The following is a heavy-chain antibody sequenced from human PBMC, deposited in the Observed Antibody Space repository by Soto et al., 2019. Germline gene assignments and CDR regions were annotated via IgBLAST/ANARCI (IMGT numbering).Heavy chain of an antibody. CDR3: ARAWRIGLWFGEFDY. Sequence: ASVKVSCKASGGTFSSYAISWVRQAPGQGLEWMGGIIPIFGTANYAQKFQGRVTITADESTSTAYMELSSLRSEDTAVYYCARAWRIGLWFGEFDYWGQGTLVTVSS. D-gene: IGHD3-10*01. J-gene: IGHJ4*02. CDR1: GGTFSSYA. CDR2: IIPIFGTA. V-gene: IGHV1-69*13.